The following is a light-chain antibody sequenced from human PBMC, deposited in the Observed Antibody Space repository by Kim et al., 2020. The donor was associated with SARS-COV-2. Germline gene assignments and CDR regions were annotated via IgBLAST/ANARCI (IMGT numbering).Light chain of an antibody. CDR3: ATWDDSLNGFV. CDR2: GNY. Sequence: KRFPIPCSGTASNSVKNPVNCYQHLPGTAPKFLIYGNYERPSGVPDRFSGSKSGTSASLAISGLQSEDEADYYCATWDDSLNGFVFGTGTKVTV. CDR1: ASNSVKNP. V-gene: IGLV1-44*01. J-gene: IGLJ1*01.